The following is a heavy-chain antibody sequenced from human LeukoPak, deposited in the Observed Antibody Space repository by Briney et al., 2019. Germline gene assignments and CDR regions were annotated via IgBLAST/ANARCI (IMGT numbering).Heavy chain of an antibody. CDR3: ARLLMGMGLDY. CDR2: IYYSGST. Sequence: PSETLSLTCTVSGGSISSGDYYWSWIRQPPGKGLEWIGYIYYSGSTYYNPSLKSRVTISVDTSKNQFSLKPSSVTAADTAVYYCARLLMGMGLDYWGQGTLVTVSS. V-gene: IGHV4-30-4*01. CDR1: GGSISSGDYY. D-gene: IGHD2-8*01. J-gene: IGHJ4*02.